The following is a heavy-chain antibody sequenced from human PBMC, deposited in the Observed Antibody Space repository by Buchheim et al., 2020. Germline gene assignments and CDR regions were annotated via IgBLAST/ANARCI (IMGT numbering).Heavy chain of an antibody. CDR3: VTSVVRAMRGEY. D-gene: IGHD2-15*01. CDR2: ISSGGDT. Sequence: EVQLVESGGGLVQPGGSLRLSCAASGFSASSLYVGWPRQAPGKGPEWVSLISSGGDTYSADSVKGRVAISRDGSEKKAILQMSSLTPEDTAIYYCVTSVVRAMRGEYWGQGTL. CDR1: GFSASSLY. J-gene: IGHJ4*02. V-gene: IGHV3-66*02.